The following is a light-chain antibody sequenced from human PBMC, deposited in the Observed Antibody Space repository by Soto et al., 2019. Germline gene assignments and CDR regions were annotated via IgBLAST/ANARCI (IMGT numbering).Light chain of an antibody. CDR1: QSISSW. Sequence: DLQMTQSPSTLSASVGDRVTITCRASQSISSWLAWYQQKPGRAPKSLISSVSSLQSGVPSRFSGSRYGADFTLTISNLQPEDFATYYCQQYKTYPLTFGGGTKVDIK. V-gene: IGKV1-5*01. J-gene: IGKJ4*02. CDR3: QQYKTYPLT. CDR2: SVS.